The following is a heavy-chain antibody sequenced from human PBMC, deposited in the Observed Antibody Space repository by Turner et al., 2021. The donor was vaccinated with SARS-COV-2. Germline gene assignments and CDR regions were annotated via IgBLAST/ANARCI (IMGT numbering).Heavy chain of an antibody. CDR3: ARHSTVTENYSNGMDV. J-gene: IGHJ6*02. CDR1: GGSMRSNY. Sequence: QVQLQESGPGLVKPSETVSLPCTVSGGSMRSNYWTWVRQPPGKGLEWIGHIYYSGGTNYNPSLKSRVTISIDTSKNQFSLSLSSVTAADTAVYYCARHSTVTENYSNGMDVWGQGTTVTVS. V-gene: IGHV4-59*08. CDR2: IYYSGGT. D-gene: IGHD4-17*01.